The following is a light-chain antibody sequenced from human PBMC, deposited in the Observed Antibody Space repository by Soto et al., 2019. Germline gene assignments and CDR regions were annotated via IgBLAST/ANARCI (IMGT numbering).Light chain of an antibody. CDR3: QQYSSSPPEFT. Sequence: EIVLTQSPGTLPVSPGERVTLSCRASQSVNSNFLAWYQQRPGQAPRLLLFGASYRATGIPDRFSGSGSGTDFTLTISRLEAEDFAVYYCQQYSSSPPEFTFGPGTRVDSK. V-gene: IGKV3-20*01. CDR1: QSVNSNF. J-gene: IGKJ3*01. CDR2: GAS.